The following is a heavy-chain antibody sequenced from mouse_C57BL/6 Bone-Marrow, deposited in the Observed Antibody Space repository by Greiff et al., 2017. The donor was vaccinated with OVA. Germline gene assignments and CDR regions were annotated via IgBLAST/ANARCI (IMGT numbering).Heavy chain of an antibody. D-gene: IGHD1-1*01. V-gene: IGHV7-1*01. CDR1: GFTFSDFY. Sequence: DVQLVESGGGLVQSGRSLRLSCATSGFTFSDFYMEWVRQAPGKGLEWIAASRNKANDYTTEYSASVKGRFIVSRDTSQSILYLQMNALRAEDTAIYYCARDANYGSSAYGYFDVWGTGTTVTVSS. CDR3: ARDANYGSSAYGYFDV. J-gene: IGHJ1*03. CDR2: SRNKANDYTT.